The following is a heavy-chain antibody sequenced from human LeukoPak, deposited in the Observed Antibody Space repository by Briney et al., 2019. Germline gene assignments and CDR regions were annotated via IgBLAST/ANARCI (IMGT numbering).Heavy chain of an antibody. CDR1: GFTFSSYS. J-gene: IGHJ5*02. Sequence: GGSLRLSCAASGFTFSSYSMNWVRQAPGKGLEWVSSIISSSSYIYYADSVKGRFTISRDNAKSSLYLQMNSLRAEDTAVYYCARDRYCSSTSCYSNWSDPWGQGTPVTVSS. CDR2: IISSSSYI. CDR3: ARDRYCSSTSCYSNWSDP. V-gene: IGHV3-21*01. D-gene: IGHD2-2*01.